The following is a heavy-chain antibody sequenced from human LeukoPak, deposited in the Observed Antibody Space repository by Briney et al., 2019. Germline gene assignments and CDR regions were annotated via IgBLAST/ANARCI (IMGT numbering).Heavy chain of an antibody. CDR2: MNPNSGNT. D-gene: IGHD2-2*01. V-gene: IGHV1-8*01. CDR1: GYTFTSYD. J-gene: IGHJ4*02. Sequence: ASVKVSCKASGYTFTSYDINWVRQATGQGLEWMGWMNPNSGNTGYAQKFQGRVTMTRNTSISTAYMELSSLRSDDTAVYYCARVTIYCSSTSCPHGDYWGQGTLVTVSS. CDR3: ARVTIYCSSTSCPHGDY.